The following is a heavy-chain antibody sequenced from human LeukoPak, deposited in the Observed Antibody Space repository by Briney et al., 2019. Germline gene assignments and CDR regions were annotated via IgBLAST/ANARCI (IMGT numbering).Heavy chain of an antibody. CDR3: TRGKRRFDI. J-gene: IGHJ4*02. CDR1: EFTFSDHY. V-gene: IGHV3-11*01. CDR2: ISPSAYST. Sequence: GGSLRLSCAASEFTFSDHYMTWIRQSPGKGLEWISYISPSAYSTYYADSVKGRFSISRDNAKNSLYLQMNSLRVEDTAIYYCTRGKRRFDIWGQGTLVTVSS.